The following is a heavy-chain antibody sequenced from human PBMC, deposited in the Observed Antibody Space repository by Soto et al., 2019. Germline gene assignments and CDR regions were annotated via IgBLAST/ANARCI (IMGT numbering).Heavy chain of an antibody. CDR2: INHSGST. J-gene: IGHJ5*02. V-gene: IGHV4-34*01. Sequence: SETLSLTCAVYGGSFSGYYWSWIRQPPGKGLEWIGEINHSGSTNYNPSLKSRVTISVDTSKNQFSLKLSSVTAADTAVYYCARGKDDQYSSSSWGQGTLVTVSS. D-gene: IGHD6-6*01. CDR3: ARGKDDQYSSSS. CDR1: GGSFSGYY.